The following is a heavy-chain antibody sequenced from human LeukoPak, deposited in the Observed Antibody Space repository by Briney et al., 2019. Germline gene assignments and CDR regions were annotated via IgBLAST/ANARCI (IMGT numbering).Heavy chain of an antibody. Sequence: GESLKISCKGTGYTFSSYWIGWVRQMPGKGLEWMGIIYPGDSDTRYSPSLQGQVTISVDTSIGTAYLQWSSLKASDTAIYYCARQNDFRLDYWGQGALVTVSS. J-gene: IGHJ4*02. D-gene: IGHD3-3*01. CDR2: IYPGDSDT. V-gene: IGHV5-51*01. CDR1: GYTFSSYW. CDR3: ARQNDFRLDY.